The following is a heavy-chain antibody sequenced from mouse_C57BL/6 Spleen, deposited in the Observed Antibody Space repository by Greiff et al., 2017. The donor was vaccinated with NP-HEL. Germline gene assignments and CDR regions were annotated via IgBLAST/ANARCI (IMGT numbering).Heavy chain of an antibody. V-gene: IGHV1-59*01. D-gene: IGHD3-2*02. J-gene: IGHJ4*01. CDR2: IDPSDSYT. CDR1: GYTFTSYW. CDR3: ARKTAQARGYYAMDY. Sequence: QVQLQQPGAELVRPGTSVKLSCKASGYTFTSYWMHWVKQRPGQGLEWIGVIDPSDSYTNYNQKFKGKATLTVDTSSSTAYMQLSSLTSEDSAVYYCARKTAQARGYYAMDYWGQGTSVTVSS.